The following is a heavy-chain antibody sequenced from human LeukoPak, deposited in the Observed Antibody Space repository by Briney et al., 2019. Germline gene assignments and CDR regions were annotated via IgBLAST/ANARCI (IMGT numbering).Heavy chain of an antibody. CDR2: VNSIKGT. J-gene: IGHJ4*02. Sequence: SETLSLTCTVSGDSVNSNVFFWAWIPQSPGKRLAWIANVNSIKGTSYYSSLGSRITMSVDPSRNQFSLRLRSMTAADTAIYYCAGRRYGGSYVRVDYWGQGSLVSVSS. D-gene: IGHD1-26*01. V-gene: IGHV4-39*07. CDR3: AGRRYGGSYVRVDY. CDR1: GDSVNSNVFF.